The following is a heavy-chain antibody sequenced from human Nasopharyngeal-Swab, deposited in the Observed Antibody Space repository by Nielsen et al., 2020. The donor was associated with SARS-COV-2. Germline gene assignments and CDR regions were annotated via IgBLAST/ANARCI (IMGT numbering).Heavy chain of an antibody. J-gene: IGHJ5*02. Sequence: GSVKVSCKASGYTFTVYYMHWVRQAPGQGLAGMGRINPNSGGTNNAQKFQGRVTMARDTSISTAYMELSRLRSDDTAVYYCARDRGIAAAGKKNWFDPWGQGTLVTVSS. CDR3: ARDRGIAAAGKKNWFDP. CDR2: INPNSGGT. CDR1: GYTFTVYY. V-gene: IGHV1-2*06. D-gene: IGHD6-13*01.